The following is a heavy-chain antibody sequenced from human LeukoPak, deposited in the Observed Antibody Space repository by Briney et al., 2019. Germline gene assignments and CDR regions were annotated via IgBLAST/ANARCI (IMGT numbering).Heavy chain of an antibody. CDR2: CYCDNDN. CDR1: EFPLSTSGVG. D-gene: IGHD2-2*01. J-gene: IGHJ4*02. Sequence: SGPTQANPTQTLTLTYTFSEFPLSTSGVGVAWIRQTPGKALEWLSLCYCDNDNRYSPSLKSRLTITKDTYKNQVVLTMTSMDPVDTAPYYCASQLPEGPYYFDYWGQGTLVTLPS. V-gene: IGHV2-5*02. CDR3: ASQLPEGPYYFDY.